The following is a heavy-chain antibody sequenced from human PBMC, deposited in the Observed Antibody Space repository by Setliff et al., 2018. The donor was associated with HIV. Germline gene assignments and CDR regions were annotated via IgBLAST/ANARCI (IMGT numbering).Heavy chain of an antibody. CDR3: ARVRGRYYYHYAMDV. V-gene: IGHV4-39*01. D-gene: IGHD3-10*01. CDR1: GGSMSSSGPGYY. J-gene: IGHJ6*02. Sequence: PSETLSLTCTVSGGSMSSSGPGYYWGWVRQTPGGGLEWIGSVYYRGRTYYNPSLKSRVTISVDTSKNQFSLKLSSVTAADTAVYYCARVRGRYYYHYAMDVWGQGTTVTVSS. CDR2: VYYRGRT.